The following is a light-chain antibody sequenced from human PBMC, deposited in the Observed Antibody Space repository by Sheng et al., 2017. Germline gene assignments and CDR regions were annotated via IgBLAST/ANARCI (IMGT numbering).Light chain of an antibody. J-gene: IGLJ3*02. CDR2: DVS. CDR1: SSDVGGYNY. V-gene: IGLV2-14*03. Sequence: QSALTQPPSASGSPGQSVTISCTGTSSDVGGYNYVSWYQQHPGKAPKLMIYDVSYRPSGVSSRFSGSKSGNTASLTISGLQAEDEADYYCSSYTSSITWVFGGGTKLTVL. CDR3: SSYTSSITWV.